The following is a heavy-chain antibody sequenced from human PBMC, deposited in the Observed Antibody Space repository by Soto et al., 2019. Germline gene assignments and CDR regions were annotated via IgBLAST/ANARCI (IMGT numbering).Heavy chain of an antibody. CDR3: ARKAYCSGGSCYSSDYFDY. D-gene: IGHD2-15*01. CDR1: GFTFSSYS. Sequence: EVQLVESGGGLVKPGGSLRLSCAASGFTFSSYSMNWVRQAPGKGLEWVSSISSSSSYIYYADSVKGRFTISRDNAKNSLYLQMNSLRAEDTAVYYCARKAYCSGGSCYSSDYFDYWGQGTLVTVSS. V-gene: IGHV3-21*01. CDR2: ISSSSSYI. J-gene: IGHJ4*02.